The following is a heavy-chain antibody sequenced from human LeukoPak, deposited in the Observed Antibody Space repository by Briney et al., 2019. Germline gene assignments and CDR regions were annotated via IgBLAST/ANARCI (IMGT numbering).Heavy chain of an antibody. Sequence: GGSLRLSCAASGFIFSSYAMSWVRQAPGKGLEWVSAISGSGGSTYYADSVKGRFTISRDNSKNTLYLQMNSLRAEDTAVYYCAKDLYYYDSSGYLDYWGQGTLVTVSS. V-gene: IGHV3-23*01. D-gene: IGHD3-22*01. CDR1: GFIFSSYA. CDR3: AKDLYYYDSSGYLDY. CDR2: ISGSGGST. J-gene: IGHJ4*02.